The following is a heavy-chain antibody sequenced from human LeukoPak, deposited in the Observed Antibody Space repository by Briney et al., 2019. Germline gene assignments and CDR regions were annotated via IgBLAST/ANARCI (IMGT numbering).Heavy chain of an antibody. CDR2: IIPIFGTA. CDR1: GGTFSSYA. J-gene: IGHJ6*03. V-gene: IGHV1-69*06. CDR3: ARTGFWGEWGLFYYYYMDV. D-gene: IGHD3-3*01. Sequence: ASVKVSCKASGGTFSSYAISWVRQAPGQGLEWMGGIIPIFGTANYAQKFQGRVTITADKSTSTAYMELSSLRSEDTAVYYCARTGFWGEWGLFYYYYMDVWGKGTTVTVSS.